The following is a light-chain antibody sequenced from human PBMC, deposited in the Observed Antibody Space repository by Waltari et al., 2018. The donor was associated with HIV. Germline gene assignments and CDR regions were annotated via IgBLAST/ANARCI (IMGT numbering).Light chain of an antibody. CDR1: QNINTY. J-gene: IGKJ3*01. V-gene: IGKV1-39*01. CDR3: QQSYNIPLT. CDR2: TAS. Sequence: DIQMTQSPSSLSASVGARVTITCRASQNINTYLNWYQQKRGSAPKLLIYTASSLQSGVPSRFSGSGSGTDFTLTINSLQPEDFATYYCQQSYNIPLTFGPGTTV.